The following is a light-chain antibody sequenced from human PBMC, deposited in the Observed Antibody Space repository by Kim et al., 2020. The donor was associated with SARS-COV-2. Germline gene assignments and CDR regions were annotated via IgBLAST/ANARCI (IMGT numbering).Light chain of an antibody. CDR3: NSRDSSGNLWV. V-gene: IGLV3-19*01. J-gene: IGLJ3*02. Sequence: ALEQKVRITGQVDSLRSCYDNWYQQKPGQAPVLVIYGKNNRPSGIPDRFSGSSSGNTASLTITGAQAEDEADYYCNSRDSSGNLWVFGGGTQLTVL. CDR2: GKN. CDR1: SLRSCY.